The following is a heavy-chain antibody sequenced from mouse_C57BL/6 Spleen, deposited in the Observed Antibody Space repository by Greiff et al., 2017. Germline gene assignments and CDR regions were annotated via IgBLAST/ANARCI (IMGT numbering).Heavy chain of an antibody. CDR1: GYSITSGYY. CDR3: ARRGLRPHYFDY. CDR2: ISYDGSN. D-gene: IGHD2-4*01. Sequence: EVQLQQSGPGLVKPSQSLSLTCSVTGYSITSGYYWNWIRQFPGNQLEWMGYISYDGSNNYNPSLKNRISITRDTSKNQFFLKLNSVTTEDTATYYCARRGLRPHYFDYWGQGTTLTVSS. V-gene: IGHV3-6*01. J-gene: IGHJ2*01.